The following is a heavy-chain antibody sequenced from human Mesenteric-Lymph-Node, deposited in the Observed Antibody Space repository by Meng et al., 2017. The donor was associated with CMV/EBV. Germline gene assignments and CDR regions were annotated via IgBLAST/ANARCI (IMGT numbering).Heavy chain of an antibody. CDR2: IYYSGST. V-gene: IGHV4-59*08. CDR3: ARAAGNKWNYYYYGMDV. J-gene: IGHJ6*02. CDR1: GGSISSYC. D-gene: IGHD2/OR15-2a*01. Sequence: SETLSLTCTVSGGSISSYCWSWIRQPPGKGLRWIGYIYYSGSTNYNPSLKSRVTMSEDTSKSQFSLKLMSVTAADTAVYYCARAAGNKWNYYYYGMDVWGQGTTVTVSS.